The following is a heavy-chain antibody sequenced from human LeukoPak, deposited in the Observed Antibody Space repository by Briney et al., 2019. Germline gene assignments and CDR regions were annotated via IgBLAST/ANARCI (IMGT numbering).Heavy chain of an antibody. D-gene: IGHD1-26*01. CDR3: AKDSGSYHPEYFQH. J-gene: IGHJ1*01. CDR2: ISGSGGST. CDR1: GFTFSSYA. V-gene: IGHV3-23*01. Sequence: PGGSLRLSCAASGFTFSSYAMSWVRQAPGKGLEWVSAISGSGGSTYYADSVKGRFTISRDNSKNTLYTQMNGLRAEDTAVYYCAKDSGSYHPEYFQHWGQGTLVTVSS.